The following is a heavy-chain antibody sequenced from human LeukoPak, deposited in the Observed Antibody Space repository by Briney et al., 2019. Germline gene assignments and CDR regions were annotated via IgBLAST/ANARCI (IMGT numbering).Heavy chain of an antibody. Sequence: GRSLRLSCAASGFTFDDYAMHWVRQAPGKGLVWVSRINSDGSSTSYADSVKGRFTISRDNAKNTLYLQMNSLRAEDTAVYYCARGRRIAAAGPFDYWGQGTLVTVSS. J-gene: IGHJ4*02. V-gene: IGHV3-74*01. D-gene: IGHD6-13*01. CDR2: INSDGSST. CDR1: GFTFDDYA. CDR3: ARGRRIAAAGPFDY.